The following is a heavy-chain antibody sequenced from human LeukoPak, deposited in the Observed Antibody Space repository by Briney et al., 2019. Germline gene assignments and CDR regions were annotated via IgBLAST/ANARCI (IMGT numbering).Heavy chain of an antibody. J-gene: IGHJ4*02. D-gene: IGHD6-19*01. CDR3: ARQGFGSGWIFDY. CDR1: GGSISSYY. V-gene: IGHV4-59*08. CDR2: ISYSGST. Sequence: SETLSLTCTVSGGSISSYYWSWIRQPPGKGLEWIGYISYSGSTNYNPSLKSRVTISVDTSKTQFSLKLSSVTAADTAVYYCARQGFGSGWIFDYWGQGTLVTVSS.